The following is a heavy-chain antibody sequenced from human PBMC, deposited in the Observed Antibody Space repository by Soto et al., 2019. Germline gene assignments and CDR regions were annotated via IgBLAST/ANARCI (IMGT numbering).Heavy chain of an antibody. CDR3: ARHRFNYYDNSVYYYFDL. D-gene: IGHD3-22*01. CDR1: GYTFTSYG. J-gene: IGHJ4*02. V-gene: IGHV1-18*01. Sequence: ASVKVSCKASGYTFTSYGISWVRQAPGQGPEWMGWISGHNGNTNHPQSLQGRVTMTTDTSRNTAYMELRSLRSDDTAVYYCARHRFNYYDNSVYYYFDLWGQGTLVTVSS. CDR2: ISGHNGNT.